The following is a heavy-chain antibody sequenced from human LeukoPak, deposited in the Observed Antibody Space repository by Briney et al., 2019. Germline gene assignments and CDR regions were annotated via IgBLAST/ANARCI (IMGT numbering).Heavy chain of an antibody. Sequence: PSETLSLTCTVSGGSISSGSYDWSWIRQPAGKGLEWIGRIYTSGSTNYNPSLKSRVTISVDTSKNQFSLKLSSVTAADTAVYYCARESADYSSSWFGSYWGQGTLVTVSS. D-gene: IGHD6-13*01. CDR3: ARESADYSSSWFGSY. CDR1: GGSISSGSYD. CDR2: IYTSGST. J-gene: IGHJ4*02. V-gene: IGHV4-61*02.